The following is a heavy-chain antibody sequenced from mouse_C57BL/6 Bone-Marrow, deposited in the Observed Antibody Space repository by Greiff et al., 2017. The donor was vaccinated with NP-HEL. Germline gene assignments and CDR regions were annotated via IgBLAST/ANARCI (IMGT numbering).Heavy chain of an antibody. V-gene: IGHV1-72*01. Sequence: QVQLKESGAELVKPGASVKLSCKASGYTFTSYWMHWVKQRPGRGLEWIGRIDPNSGGTKYNEKFKSKATLTVDKPSSTAYMQLSSLTSEDSAVYYCARVGGLRRGGFDYWGQGTTLTVSS. CDR2: IDPNSGGT. CDR3: ARVGGLRRGGFDY. CDR1: GYTFTSYW. D-gene: IGHD2-4*01. J-gene: IGHJ2*01.